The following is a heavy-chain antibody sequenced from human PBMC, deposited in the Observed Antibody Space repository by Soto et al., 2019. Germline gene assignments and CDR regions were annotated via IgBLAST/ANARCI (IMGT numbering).Heavy chain of an antibody. J-gene: IGHJ3*02. CDR3: ARDTYYYDSSGYRNPDAFDI. D-gene: IGHD3-22*01. Sequence: GGSLRLSCAASGFTFSSYGMHWVRQAPGKVLEWVAVIWYDGREKYYVDSVNGQFTISRDNAKNSLYQQMNSLRAEDTAVYYCARDTYYYDSSGYRNPDAFDIWGQGTMVTVSS. V-gene: IGHV3-33*01. CDR2: IWYDGREK. CDR1: GFTFSSYG.